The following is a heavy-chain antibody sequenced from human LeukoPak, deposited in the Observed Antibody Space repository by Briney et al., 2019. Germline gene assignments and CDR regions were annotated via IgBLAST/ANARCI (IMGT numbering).Heavy chain of an antibody. CDR3: ARNSREYSYGSVDY. Sequence: GGSLRLSCAASGFTFSSYAMSWVRQAPGKGLEWVSAISGSGVSRYYADSVRGRFTISRDNSKNTLYLQINSLRAEDTALYYCARNSREYSYGSVDYWGHGALVTVSS. CDR1: GFTFSSYA. V-gene: IGHV3-23*01. D-gene: IGHD5-18*01. CDR2: ISGSGVSR. J-gene: IGHJ4*01.